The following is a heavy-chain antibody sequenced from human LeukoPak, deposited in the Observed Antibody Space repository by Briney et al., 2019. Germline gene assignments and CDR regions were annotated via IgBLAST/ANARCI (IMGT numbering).Heavy chain of an antibody. J-gene: IGHJ4*02. D-gene: IGHD6-13*01. CDR1: GGSFSGYY. CDR2: INHSGST. Sequence: SETLSLTCAVYGGSFSGYYWSWIRQPPGKGLEWIGEINHSGSTNYNPSLKSRVTISVDTSKNQFSLKLSSVTAADTAVYYCARHSSLYFDYWGQGTLVTVSS. CDR3: ARHSSLYFDY. V-gene: IGHV4-34*01.